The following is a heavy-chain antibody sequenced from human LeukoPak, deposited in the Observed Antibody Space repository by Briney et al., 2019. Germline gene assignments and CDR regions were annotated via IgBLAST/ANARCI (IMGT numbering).Heavy chain of an antibody. J-gene: IGHJ6*02. CDR3: ARGYGGNSEDYYYGMDV. V-gene: IGHV1-69*13. Sequence: GASVKVSCKASGGTFSSYAISWVRQAPGQGLEWMGGIIPIFGIANYAQKFQGRVTITADESTSTAYMELSSPRSEDTAVYYCARGYGGNSEDYYYGMDVWGQGTTVTVSS. CDR1: GGTFSSYA. D-gene: IGHD4-23*01. CDR2: IIPIFGIA.